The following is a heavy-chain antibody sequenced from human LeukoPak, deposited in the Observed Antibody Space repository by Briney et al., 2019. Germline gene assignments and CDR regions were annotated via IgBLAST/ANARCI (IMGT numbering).Heavy chain of an antibody. Sequence: SETLSLTCTASGGSIRGLWCSWIRQPPGKGLEWIGNIYTSGITTYNPSLKSRVTISIDTSKNQFSLTLNSVTATDTAVYYCAIQAHDGTDNWHDPWGPGALVTVSS. J-gene: IGHJ5*02. D-gene: IGHD1-7*01. CDR3: AIQAHDGTDNWHDP. CDR2: IYTSGIT. CDR1: GGSIRGLW. V-gene: IGHV4-4*09.